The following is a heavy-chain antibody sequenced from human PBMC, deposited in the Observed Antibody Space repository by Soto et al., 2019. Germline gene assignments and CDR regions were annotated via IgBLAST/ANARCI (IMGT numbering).Heavy chain of an antibody. CDR2: IISKANSYAT. V-gene: IGHV3-73*01. D-gene: IGHD5-12*01. CDR1: GFTFIGSA. J-gene: IGHJ4*02. Sequence: PGVSLILSCSAYGFTFIGSAMHWVRQASGKGLEWVVRIISKANSYATEYAASVKGRFTISRDDSKNTAYLQMNSLKTEDKAVYYCTRLATDLFDYWGQGTLVPVSS. CDR3: TRLATDLFDY.